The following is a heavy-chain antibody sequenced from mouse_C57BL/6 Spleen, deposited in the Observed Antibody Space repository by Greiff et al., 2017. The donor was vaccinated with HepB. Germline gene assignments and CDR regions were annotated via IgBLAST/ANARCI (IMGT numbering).Heavy chain of an antibody. D-gene: IGHD1-1*01. CDR1: GFNIKDYY. CDR3: SIITTVVEDYYAMDY. J-gene: IGHJ4*01. V-gene: IGHV14-1*01. CDR2: IDPEDGDT. Sequence: EVQLQQSGAELVRPGASVKLSCTASGFNIKDYYMHWVKQRPEQGLEWIGRIDPEDGDTEYAPKFQGKATMTADTSSNTAYLQLSSLTSEDTAVYYCSIITTVVEDYYAMDYWGQGTSVTVSS.